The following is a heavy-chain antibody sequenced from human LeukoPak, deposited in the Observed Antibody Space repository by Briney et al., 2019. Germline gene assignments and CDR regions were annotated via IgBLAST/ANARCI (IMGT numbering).Heavy chain of an antibody. CDR3: XRIXYYYDSSGYSTLFDY. V-gene: IGHV2-70*11. D-gene: IGHD3-22*01. CDR1: GFSLSTSGMC. J-gene: IGHJ4*02. CDR2: IDWDDDK. Sequence: SGPTLVNPPQTLTLTCTFSGFSLSTSGMCVSWIRQPPGKALEWLARIDWDDDKYYSTSLKTRLTISKDTSKNQVVLTMTNMDXXXXXXXXXXRIXYYYDSSGYSTLFDYWGQGTLVTVSS.